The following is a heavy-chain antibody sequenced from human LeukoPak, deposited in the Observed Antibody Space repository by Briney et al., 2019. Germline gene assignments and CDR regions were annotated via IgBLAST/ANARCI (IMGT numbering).Heavy chain of an antibody. D-gene: IGHD3-10*01. J-gene: IGHJ5*02. CDR3: ARHPYYYGSGSYYRGLSWFDP. Sequence: SETLSLTCAVYGGSFSGYYWSWIRQPPGKGLEWTGEINHSGSTNYNPSLKSRVTISVDTSKNQFSLKLSSVTAADTAVYYCARHPYYYGSGSYYRGLSWFDPWGQGTLVTVSS. CDR2: INHSGST. CDR1: GGSFSGYY. V-gene: IGHV4-34*01.